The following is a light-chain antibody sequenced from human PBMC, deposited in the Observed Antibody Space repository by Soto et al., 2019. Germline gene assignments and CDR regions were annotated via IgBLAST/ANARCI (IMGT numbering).Light chain of an antibody. CDR2: AAS. Sequence: QMTQSPSSLSASVGDRVTITCRASQSISSYLNWYQQKPGKAPKLLIYAASSLQSGVPSRFSGSGSGTDFTLTISRLEPEDFAVYYCQQYGSSGTFGQGTKVDIK. J-gene: IGKJ1*01. CDR1: QSISSY. V-gene: IGKV1-39*01. CDR3: QQYGSSGT.